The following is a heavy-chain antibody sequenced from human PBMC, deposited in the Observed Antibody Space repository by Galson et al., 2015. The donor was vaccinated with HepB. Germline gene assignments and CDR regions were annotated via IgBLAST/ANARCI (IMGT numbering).Heavy chain of an antibody. V-gene: IGHV1-69*02. CDR3: ASSIAYYDSSGYLDAFDI. Sequence: SVKVSCKASGGTFSSYTISWVRQAPGQGLEWMGRIIPILGIANYAQKFQGRVTITADKSTSTAYMELSSLRSEDTAVYYCASSIAYYDSSGYLDAFDIWGQGTMVTVSS. CDR1: GGTFSSYT. CDR2: IIPILGIA. D-gene: IGHD3-22*01. J-gene: IGHJ3*02.